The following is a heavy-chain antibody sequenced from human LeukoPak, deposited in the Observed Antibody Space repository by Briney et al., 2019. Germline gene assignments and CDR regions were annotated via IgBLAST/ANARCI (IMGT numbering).Heavy chain of an antibody. J-gene: IGHJ6*03. CDR3: AKAYYYYYYYMDV. Sequence: PGGSLRLSCAASGFTFSSYGMHWVRQAPGKGLEWVAFIRYDGSNKYYADSVKGRFTISRDNSKNTLYLQMNSLRAEDTAVYYCAKAYYYYYYYMDVWGKGTTVTISS. CDR2: IRYDGSNK. CDR1: GFTFSSYG. V-gene: IGHV3-30*02.